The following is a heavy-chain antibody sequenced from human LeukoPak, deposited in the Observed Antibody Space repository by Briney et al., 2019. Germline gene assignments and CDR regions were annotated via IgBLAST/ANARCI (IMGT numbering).Heavy chain of an antibody. D-gene: IGHD2-8*01. Sequence: PGGSLRLSCAASGFTFSDYYMSWIRQAPGKGLEWVSAISGSGGSTYYADSVKGRFTISRDNSKNTLYLQMNSLRAEDTAVYYCAKGRYCTNGVCADDYWGQGTLVTVSS. CDR1: GFTFSDYY. CDR2: ISGSGGST. CDR3: AKGRYCTNGVCADDY. V-gene: IGHV3-23*01. J-gene: IGHJ4*02.